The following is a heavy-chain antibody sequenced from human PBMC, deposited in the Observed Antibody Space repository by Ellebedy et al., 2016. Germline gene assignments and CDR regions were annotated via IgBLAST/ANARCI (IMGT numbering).Heavy chain of an antibody. CDR1: RFIFSSYW. Sequence: GGSLRLSCAASRFIFSSYWMHWVRQAPGKGLVWVSRTDSGGSSTNYADSVKGRFTISRDNAKNTLYLEMNSLRAEDTAVYYCARVYSTTIEDWGQGTLVTVSS. V-gene: IGHV3-74*01. D-gene: IGHD5-24*01. CDR3: ARVYSTTIED. CDR2: TDSGGSST. J-gene: IGHJ4*02.